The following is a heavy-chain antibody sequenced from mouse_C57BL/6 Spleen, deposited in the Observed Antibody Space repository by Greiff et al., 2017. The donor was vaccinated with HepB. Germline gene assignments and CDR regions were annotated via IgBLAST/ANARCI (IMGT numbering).Heavy chain of an antibody. V-gene: IGHV1-82*01. J-gene: IGHJ2*01. Sequence: VKLMESGPELVKPGASVKISCKASGYAFSSSWMNWVKQRPGKGLEWIGRIYPGDGDTNYNGKFKGKATLTADKSSSTAYMQLSSLTSEDSAVYFCARSRVVDYWGQGTTLTVSS. CDR3: ARSRVVDY. CDR2: IYPGDGDT. CDR1: GYAFSSSW.